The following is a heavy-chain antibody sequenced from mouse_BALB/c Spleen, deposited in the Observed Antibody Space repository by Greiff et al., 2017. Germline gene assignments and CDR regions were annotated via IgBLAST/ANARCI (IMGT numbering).Heavy chain of an antibody. V-gene: IGHV1-4*01. J-gene: IGHJ4*01. CDR3: ARVDYDDYAMDY. D-gene: IGHD2-4*01. CDR1: GYTFTSYT. CDR2: INPSSGYT. Sequence: LQESGAELARPGASVKMSCKASGYTFTSYTMHWVKQRPGQGLEWIGYINPSSGYTNYNQKFKDKATLTADKSSSTAYMQLSSLTSEDSAVYYCARVDYDDYAMDYWGQGTSVTVSS.